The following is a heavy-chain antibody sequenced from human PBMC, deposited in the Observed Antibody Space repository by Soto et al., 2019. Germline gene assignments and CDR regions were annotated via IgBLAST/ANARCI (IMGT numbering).Heavy chain of an antibody. CDR1: KFTFSSYS. CDR2: ISRTISYI. J-gene: IGHJ3*02. Sequence: GGSLRLSCAASKFTFSSYSMNWVRQAPVNGLEFVSSISRTISYIYYADSVKGRFTVSRYKAKDSLFLQMNGLRAEDTALYYCARDYDTLTGYAFDIWGQGTMVTVSS. V-gene: IGHV3-21*01. D-gene: IGHD3-9*01. CDR3: ARDYDTLTGYAFDI.